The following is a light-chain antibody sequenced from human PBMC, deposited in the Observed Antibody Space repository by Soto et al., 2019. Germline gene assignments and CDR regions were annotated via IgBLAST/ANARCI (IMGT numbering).Light chain of an antibody. CDR3: MQGTHWPPS. J-gene: IGKJ3*01. Sequence: DVVMTQSPLSLPVTLGQPASISCRSNQSLVYSDGNTFLSWFQQRPVQSPRRLIYKVSNRDSGVPDRFSGSGSGTDFTLKITRVEAEDVGVYYCMQGTHWPPSFGPGNKVDIK. CDR1: QSLVYSDGNTF. V-gene: IGKV2-30*01. CDR2: KVS.